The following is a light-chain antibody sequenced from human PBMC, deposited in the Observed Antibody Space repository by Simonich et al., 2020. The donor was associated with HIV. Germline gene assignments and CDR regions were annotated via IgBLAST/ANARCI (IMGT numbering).Light chain of an antibody. V-gene: IGKV3-15*01. Sequence: EIVMTQSPATLSVSPGERATLSCRASQNIAGNLAWYQHKPGQAPRLLIYYASTRATGVPARFSGSGFGTDFTLTISSMQSEDFAVYYCQQRSNWPPLTFGGGTKVEIK. CDR3: QQRSNWPPLT. J-gene: IGKJ4*01. CDR2: YAS. CDR1: QNIAGN.